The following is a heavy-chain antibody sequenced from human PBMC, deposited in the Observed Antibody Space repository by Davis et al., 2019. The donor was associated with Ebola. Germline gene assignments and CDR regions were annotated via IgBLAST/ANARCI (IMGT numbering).Heavy chain of an antibody. CDR1: GFTFSSYG. Sequence: GESLKISCAASGFTFSSYGMHWVRQAPGKGLEWVAVISYDGSNKYYADSVKGRFTISRDNSKNTLYLQMNSLRAEDTAVYYCAKDAGLRYFDRFDYWGQGTLVTVSS. D-gene: IGHD3-9*01. CDR3: AKDAGLRYFDRFDY. V-gene: IGHV3-30*18. J-gene: IGHJ4*02. CDR2: ISYDGSNK.